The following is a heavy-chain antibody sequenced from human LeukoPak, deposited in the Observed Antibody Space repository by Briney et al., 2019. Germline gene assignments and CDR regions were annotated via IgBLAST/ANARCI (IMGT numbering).Heavy chain of an antibody. CDR1: GGSFSGYY. J-gene: IGHJ5*02. CDR2: INHSGST. Sequence: SETPSLTCAVYGGSFSGYYWSWIRQPPGKGLEWIGEINHSGSTNYNPSLKSRVTISVDTSKNQFSLKLSSVTAADTAVYYCARVGRRDFWSGSWFDPWGQGTLVTVSS. CDR3: ARVGRRDFWSGSWFDP. D-gene: IGHD3-3*01. V-gene: IGHV4-34*01.